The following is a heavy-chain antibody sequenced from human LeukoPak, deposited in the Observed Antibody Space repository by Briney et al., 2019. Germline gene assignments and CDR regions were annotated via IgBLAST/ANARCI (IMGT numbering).Heavy chain of an antibody. CDR3: SAALDY. CDR1: GGSIRSYY. Sequence: ETLSLTCTVSGGSIRSYYWSWVRQAPGKGLEWVGRIKSKTYGGTTDYAAPVKGRFTISRDDSKNTLYLQMNSLQIEDTAVYYCSAALDYWGQGTLVTVSS. V-gene: IGHV3-15*01. J-gene: IGHJ4*02. CDR2: IKSKTYGGTT. D-gene: IGHD2-15*01.